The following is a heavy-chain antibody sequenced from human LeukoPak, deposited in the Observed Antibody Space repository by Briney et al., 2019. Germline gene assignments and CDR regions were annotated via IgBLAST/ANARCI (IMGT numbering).Heavy chain of an antibody. D-gene: IGHD3-22*01. J-gene: IGHJ2*01. CDR2: IYYSGST. Sequence: SETLSLTCTVSGGSISSSSYYWGWIRQPPGKGLEWIGSIYYSGSTYYNPSLKSRVTISVDTSRNQFSLKLSSVTAADTAVYYCASPPPENYYGNSGYGWYFDLWGRGTLVTVSS. V-gene: IGHV4-39*07. CDR3: ASPPPENYYGNSGYGWYFDL. CDR1: GGSISSSSYY.